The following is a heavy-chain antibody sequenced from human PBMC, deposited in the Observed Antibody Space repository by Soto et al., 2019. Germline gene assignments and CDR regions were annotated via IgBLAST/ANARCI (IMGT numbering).Heavy chain of an antibody. CDR2: INPYSGGT. V-gene: IGHV1-2*04. D-gene: IGHD6-13*01. CDR3: ARVDSSSWSVSFDY. Sequence: QVQLVQSGAEVKKPGASVKVSCKASGYTFTGYYIHWVRQAPGQGLEWVGWINPYSGGTNYARKFQDWVTMTRDTSISTADMEVSRLRSDDTAVYYCARVDSSSWSVSFDYWGQGTLVTVSS. CDR1: GYTFTGYY. J-gene: IGHJ4*02.